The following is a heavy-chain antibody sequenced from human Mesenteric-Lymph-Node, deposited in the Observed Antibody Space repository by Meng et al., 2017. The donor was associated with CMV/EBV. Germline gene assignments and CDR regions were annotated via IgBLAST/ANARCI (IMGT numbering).Heavy chain of an antibody. D-gene: IGHD5-12*01. V-gene: IGHV1-2*02. Sequence: ASVKVSCKTSGYTFTDDYIHWVRQAPSQGLEWMGWINPNSGGTNFAPRFQGRVTMTRDTSITTAYLELTSLRSDDTAVYYCAREGVRGYSGFDSWGQGTLVTVSS. CDR3: AREGVRGYSGFDS. J-gene: IGHJ5*01. CDR2: INPNSGGT. CDR1: GYTFTDDY.